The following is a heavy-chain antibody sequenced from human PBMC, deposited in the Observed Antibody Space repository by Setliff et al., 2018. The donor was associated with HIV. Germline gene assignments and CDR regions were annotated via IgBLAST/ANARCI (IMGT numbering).Heavy chain of an antibody. CDR2: INDSGNT. J-gene: IGHJ4*02. D-gene: IGHD3-3*01. CDR3: ATQTILFLEWLLSPLDY. V-gene: IGHV4-34*01. CDR1: GGSVSDDY. Sequence: SETLSLTCAVYGGSVSDDYWSWIRQPPGRGMEWIGEINDSGNTNFNPSLKSRVSISMDTAKNRFSLKLSSVTAADTAVYYCATQTILFLEWLLSPLDYWGQGSQVTVSS.